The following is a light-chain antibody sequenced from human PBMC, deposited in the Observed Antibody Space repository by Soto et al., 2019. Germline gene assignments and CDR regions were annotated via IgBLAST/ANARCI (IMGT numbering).Light chain of an antibody. J-gene: IGKJ1*01. V-gene: IGKV1-5*01. Sequence: DIQMTQSPSTLSASVGDRVTITCRANQSISNWLAWYQQKSGEAPKLLIYDASTLERGVPSRFSGSGSGTEFILTVTSLQPDDLAVYYCQQYNKSSWTFGQGTTLEVK. CDR2: DAS. CDR3: QQYNKSSWT. CDR1: QSISNW.